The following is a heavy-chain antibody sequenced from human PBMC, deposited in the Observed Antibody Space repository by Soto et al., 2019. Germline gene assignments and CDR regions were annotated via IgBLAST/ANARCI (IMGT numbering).Heavy chain of an antibody. CDR3: ARVRVAARPAYYYYGMDV. CDR2: IYTSGST. CDR1: GGSISSYY. J-gene: IGHJ6*02. V-gene: IGHV4-4*07. Sequence: SETLSLTCTVSGGSISSYYWSWIRQPAGRGLVWIGRIYTSGSTNYNPSLKSRVTMSVDTSKNQFSLKLSSVTAADTAVYYCARVRVAARPAYYYYGMDVWGQGTTVTVSS. D-gene: IGHD6-6*01.